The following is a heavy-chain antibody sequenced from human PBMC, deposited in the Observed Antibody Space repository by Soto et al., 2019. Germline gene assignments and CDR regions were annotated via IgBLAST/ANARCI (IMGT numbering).Heavy chain of an antibody. Sequence: SVKVSCKASGGTFSSYAISWVRQAPGQGLEWMGGITPIFGTANYAQKFQGRVTITADESTSTAYMELSSLRSEDTAVYYCAGGVETYYYDSSGRYYFDYWGQGTLVTVSS. D-gene: IGHD3-22*01. CDR3: AGGVETYYYDSSGRYYFDY. CDR1: GGTFSSYA. CDR2: ITPIFGTA. V-gene: IGHV1-69*13. J-gene: IGHJ4*02.